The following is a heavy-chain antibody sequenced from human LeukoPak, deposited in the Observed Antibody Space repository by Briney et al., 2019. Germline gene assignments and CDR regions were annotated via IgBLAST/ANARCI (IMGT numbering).Heavy chain of an antibody. CDR1: GGSFISYY. CDR2: IYYSGST. Sequence: SETLSLTCTVSGGSFISYYWSWIGRPPGKGLEWIGYIYYSGSTNYNPSLKSRVTISVGTSKNQFSLKLSSVTAADTAVYYCARDPAAGLDYWGQGTLVTVSS. D-gene: IGHD6-13*01. V-gene: IGHV4-59*01. CDR3: ARDPAAGLDY. J-gene: IGHJ4*02.